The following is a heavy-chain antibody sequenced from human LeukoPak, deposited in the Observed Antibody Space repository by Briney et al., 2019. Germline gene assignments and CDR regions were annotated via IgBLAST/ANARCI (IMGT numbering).Heavy chain of an antibody. CDR2: INTDGSYT. V-gene: IGHV3-74*01. Sequence: GGSLRLSCAASGFTLSRYWVHWVRQAPGKGLVWVSRINTDGSYTSYADSVKGRFTISRDNAKNSLYLQMNSLRAEDTAVYYCARERYDFWSGYLRNWFDPWGQGTLVTVSS. CDR1: GFTLSRYW. CDR3: ARERYDFWSGYLRNWFDP. J-gene: IGHJ5*02. D-gene: IGHD3-3*01.